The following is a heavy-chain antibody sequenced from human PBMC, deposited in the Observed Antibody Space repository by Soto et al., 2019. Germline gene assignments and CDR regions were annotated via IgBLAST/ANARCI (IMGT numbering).Heavy chain of an antibody. CDR1: GDIVSSNSAA. V-gene: IGHV6-1*01. CDR3: AREVAARYYYYYGMDV. J-gene: IGHJ6*04. D-gene: IGHD6-6*01. CDR2: TYYRSKWYN. Sequence: PSQTLSLTCAISGDIVSSNSAAWNWIRQSPSRGLEWLGRTYYRSKWYNDYAVSVKSRITVNPDTSKNQFSLQLNSVTPEDTAVYYCAREVAARYYYYYGMDVWGKGTTVTVSS.